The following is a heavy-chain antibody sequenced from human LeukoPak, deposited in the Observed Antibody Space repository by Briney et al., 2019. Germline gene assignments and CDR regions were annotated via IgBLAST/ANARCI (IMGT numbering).Heavy chain of an antibody. CDR2: ISSSGNTM. Sequence: GGSLRLSCAAPGFTFSDYYMSWIRQAPGKGLEWVSYISSSGNTMYYADSVKGRFTISRDNAKNSLYLQMNSLRAEDTAVYYCARPSAPYYYDSSGYYGYWGQGTLVTVSS. D-gene: IGHD3-22*01. V-gene: IGHV3-11*01. CDR1: GFTFSDYY. CDR3: ARPSAPYYYDSSGYYGY. J-gene: IGHJ4*02.